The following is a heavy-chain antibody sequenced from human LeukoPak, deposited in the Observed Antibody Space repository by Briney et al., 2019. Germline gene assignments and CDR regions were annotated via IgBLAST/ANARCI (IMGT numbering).Heavy chain of an antibody. CDR3: ARGYCSSTSCYNGMDV. CDR1: GGSLSSYY. Sequence: SETLSLTCTVSGGSLSSYYWSWIRQPAGKGLEGIGRIYTSGSTNYNPSLKSRVTMSVDTSKNQFSLKLSSVTAADTAVYYCARGYCSSTSCYNGMDVWGQGTTVTVSS. J-gene: IGHJ6*02. V-gene: IGHV4-4*07. CDR2: IYTSGST. D-gene: IGHD2-2*02.